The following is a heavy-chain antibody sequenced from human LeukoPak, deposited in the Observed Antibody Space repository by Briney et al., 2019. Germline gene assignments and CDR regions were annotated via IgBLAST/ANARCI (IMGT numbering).Heavy chain of an antibody. Sequence: ASVKVSCKASGYTFTSYYMHWVRQAPGQGLEWMGIINPSGGSTSYTQKFQGRVTMTRDTSTSTAYMELSSLRSEDTAVYYCARDPRSEGAYLDYYYGMDVWGQGTTVTVSS. J-gene: IGHJ6*02. CDR2: INPSGGST. CDR3: ARDPRSEGAYLDYYYGMDV. V-gene: IGHV1-46*01. D-gene: IGHD2/OR15-2a*01. CDR1: GYTFTSYY.